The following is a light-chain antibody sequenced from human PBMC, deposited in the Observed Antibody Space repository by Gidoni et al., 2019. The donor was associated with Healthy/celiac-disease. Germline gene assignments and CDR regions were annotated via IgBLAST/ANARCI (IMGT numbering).Light chain of an antibody. V-gene: IGKV2-28*01. CDR2: LGS. Sequence: DIVMTQSPLSLPVTPGEPASISCRSSQSLLHSNGYNYLDWYLQKPGQSPQLLIYLGSNRASGVPDRFSGSVTGTDFTLKISRVEAEDVGVYYCMQALQTQLTFGGGTKVEIK. J-gene: IGKJ4*01. CDR1: QSLLHSNGYNY. CDR3: MQALQTQLT.